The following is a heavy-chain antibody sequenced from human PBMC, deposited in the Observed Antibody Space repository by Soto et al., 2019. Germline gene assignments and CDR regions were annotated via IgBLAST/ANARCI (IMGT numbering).Heavy chain of an antibody. V-gene: IGHV3-21*06. CDR3: ARESEDLTSNFDY. CDR1: GFTFTRYS. Sequence: PGGSLRLSCAASGFTFTRYSMNWVRQAPGKGLEWVSSISSTTNYIYYGASMKGRFTISRDNAKNSLYLEMNSLRAEDTAVYYCARESEDLTSNFDYWGQGTPVTVSS. CDR2: ISSTTNYI. J-gene: IGHJ4*02.